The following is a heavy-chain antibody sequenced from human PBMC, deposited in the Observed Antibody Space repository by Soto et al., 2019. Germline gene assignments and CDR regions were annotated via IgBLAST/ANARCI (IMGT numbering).Heavy chain of an antibody. J-gene: IGHJ4*02. V-gene: IGHV1-18*04. Sequence: ASVKFSCKASGYTFTSYGISWVRQAPGQGLEWMGWISAYNGNTNYAQKLQGRVTMTTDTSTSTAYMELRSLRSDDTAVYYCARSPRVAAAGTVDYWGQGTLVTVSS. CDR1: GYTFTSYG. CDR3: ARSPRVAAAGTVDY. D-gene: IGHD6-13*01. CDR2: ISAYNGNT.